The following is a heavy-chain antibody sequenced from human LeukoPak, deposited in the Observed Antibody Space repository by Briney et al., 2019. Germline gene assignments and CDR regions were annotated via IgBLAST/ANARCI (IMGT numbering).Heavy chain of an antibody. CDR1: GFTVSSNY. Sequence: GGSLRLSCAASGFTVSSNYMSWVRQAPGKGLEWDSVIYSGGSTYYADSVKGRFTISRDNSKNTLYLQMNSLRAEDTAVYYCAREERSGGYYYYGMDVWGQGTTVTVSS. D-gene: IGHD4-23*01. J-gene: IGHJ6*02. CDR2: IYSGGST. V-gene: IGHV3-53*01. CDR3: AREERSGGYYYYGMDV.